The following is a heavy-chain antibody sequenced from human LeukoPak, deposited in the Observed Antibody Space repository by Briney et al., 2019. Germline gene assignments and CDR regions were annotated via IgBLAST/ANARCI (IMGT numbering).Heavy chain of an antibody. Sequence: GGSLRLSCAASGFTFSSYWMHWVRQAPGKGLVWVSRINSDGSSTTYADSVKGRFTISRDNAKNTLYLQINSLRAEDTAVYYCARVPSIQWLVYYFDYWGQGTLVTVSS. CDR3: ARVPSIQWLVYYFDY. CDR1: GFTFSSYW. CDR2: INSDGSST. D-gene: IGHD6-19*01. J-gene: IGHJ4*02. V-gene: IGHV3-74*01.